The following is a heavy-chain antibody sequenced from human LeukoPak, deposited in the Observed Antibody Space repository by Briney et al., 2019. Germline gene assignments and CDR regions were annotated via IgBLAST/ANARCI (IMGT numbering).Heavy chain of an antibody. D-gene: IGHD3-10*01. V-gene: IGHV3-9*01. Sequence: GGSLRLSCAASGFTFDDYAMHWVRHAPGKGLEWVSGISWNSGSIGYADSVKGRFTISRDNAKNSLYLQMNSLRAEDTALYYCAKDIGNYGSGSPGPYYYYGMDVWGQGTTVTVSS. CDR1: GFTFDDYA. J-gene: IGHJ6*02. CDR3: AKDIGNYGSGSPGPYYYYGMDV. CDR2: ISWNSGSI.